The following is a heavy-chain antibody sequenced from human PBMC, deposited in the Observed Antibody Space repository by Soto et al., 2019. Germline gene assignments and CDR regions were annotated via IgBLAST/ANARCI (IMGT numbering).Heavy chain of an antibody. V-gene: IGHV1-69*13. D-gene: IGHD3-3*01. Sequence: SVKVSCKASGGTLSSYAISWVRQAPGHGLEWMGGIIPIFGTANYAQKFQGRVTITADESTSTAYMELSSLRSEDTAVYYCAEGDFWSGYSRGWFDPWGQGTLVTVSS. CDR2: IIPIFGTA. CDR3: AEGDFWSGYSRGWFDP. J-gene: IGHJ5*02. CDR1: GGTLSSYA.